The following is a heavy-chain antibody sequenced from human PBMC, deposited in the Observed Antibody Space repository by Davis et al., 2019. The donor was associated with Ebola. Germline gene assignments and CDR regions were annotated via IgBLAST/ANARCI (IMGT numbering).Heavy chain of an antibody. CDR1: GCSISSSSYY. CDR2: IYYSGST. D-gene: IGHD6-19*01. Sequence: SETLSLTCTASGCSISSSSYYWGCICHPPGKGLAWIGSIYYSGSTYYNPSLKSRVTISVDTSKNQFSLKLSSVTAADTAVYYCATGYSSGWYHYYGMDVWGQGTTVTVSS. CDR3: ATGYSSGWYHYYGMDV. V-gene: IGHV4-39*01. J-gene: IGHJ6*02.